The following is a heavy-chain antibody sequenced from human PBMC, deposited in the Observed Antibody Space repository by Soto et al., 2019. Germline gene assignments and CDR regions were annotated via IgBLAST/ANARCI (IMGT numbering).Heavy chain of an antibody. D-gene: IGHD6-13*01. CDR3: ARRLAAGGYFDY. Sequence: QLQLQESGPGLVKPSETLSLTCTVSGGSISSSSYYWGWIRQPPGKGLEWIGSIYYSGSTYYNPSLKSRVTISVDTSKNQFSLKLSSVTAADTAVYYCARRLAAGGYFDYWGQGTLVTVSS. CDR2: IYYSGST. J-gene: IGHJ4*02. V-gene: IGHV4-39*01. CDR1: GGSISSSSYY.